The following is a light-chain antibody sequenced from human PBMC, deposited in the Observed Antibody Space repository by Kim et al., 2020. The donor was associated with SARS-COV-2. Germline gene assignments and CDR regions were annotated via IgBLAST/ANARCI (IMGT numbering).Light chain of an antibody. J-gene: IGLJ3*02. V-gene: IGLV1-44*01. Sequence: QSVLTQPPSASGTPGQRVTISCSGSNSNIGRNAVNWFQQLPGTAPQLLIYFNNQRPSGVPDRFSGSKSGTSASLAISGLQSEDEADYYCASWDGSLSAWVFGEGTKLTVL. CDR2: FNN. CDR3: ASWDGSLSAWV. CDR1: NSNIGRNA.